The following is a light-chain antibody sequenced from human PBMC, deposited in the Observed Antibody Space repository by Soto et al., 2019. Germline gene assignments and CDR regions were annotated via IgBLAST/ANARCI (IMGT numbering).Light chain of an antibody. CDR2: KAS. Sequence: DIQMTQSPSTLSASVGDRVIITCRASHSIISWLAWYQQKPGKAPKPLIYKASSLESGVPSRFRGSGSGTEFTLTISSLQPDDFATYYCQQYSTYSTFGQGTRLEI. J-gene: IGKJ5*01. CDR3: QQYSTYST. V-gene: IGKV1-5*03. CDR1: HSIISW.